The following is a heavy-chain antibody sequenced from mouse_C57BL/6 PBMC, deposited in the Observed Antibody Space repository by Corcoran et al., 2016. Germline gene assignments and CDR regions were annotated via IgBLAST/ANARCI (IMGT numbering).Heavy chain of an antibody. CDR1: GYTFTSYG. V-gene: IGHV1-81*01. Sequence: QVQLQQSGAELARPGASVKLSCKASGYTFTSYGISWVKQRTGQGLEWIGEIYPRSGNTYYNEKFKGKATLTADKSSSTAYMELRSLTSEDSAVYFCARTYYYGSSYELGAMDYWGQGTSVTVSS. CDR3: ARTYYYGSSYELGAMDY. CDR2: IYPRSGNT. D-gene: IGHD1-1*01. J-gene: IGHJ4*01.